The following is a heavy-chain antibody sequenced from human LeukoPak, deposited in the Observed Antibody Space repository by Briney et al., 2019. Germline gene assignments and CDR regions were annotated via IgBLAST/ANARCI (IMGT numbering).Heavy chain of an antibody. CDR2: ISSSSSYI. V-gene: IGHV3-21*01. D-gene: IGHD1-26*01. Sequence: SGGSLRLSCAASGFTFSSYSMNWVRQAPGKGLEWVSSISSSSSYIYYADSVKGRFTISRDNAKNSLYLQMNSLRAEDTAVYYCARVGGSSPGFDYWGQGTLVTVSS. J-gene: IGHJ4*02. CDR1: GFTFSSYS. CDR3: ARVGGSSPGFDY.